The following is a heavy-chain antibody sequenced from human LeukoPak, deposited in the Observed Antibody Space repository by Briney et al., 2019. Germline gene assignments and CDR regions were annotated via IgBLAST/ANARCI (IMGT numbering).Heavy chain of an antibody. D-gene: IGHD6-13*01. J-gene: IGHJ4*02. CDR2: ISSSGSTI. Sequence: GGPLRLSCAASGFTFSSYEMNWVRQAPGKGLEWISSISSSGSTIYYTDSVKGRFTISRDNAKNSLYLQMHSLRAEDTAVYYCARDLMGIAYRGAFYYWGQGTLVTVSS. V-gene: IGHV3-48*03. CDR1: GFTFSSYE. CDR3: ARDLMGIAYRGAFYY.